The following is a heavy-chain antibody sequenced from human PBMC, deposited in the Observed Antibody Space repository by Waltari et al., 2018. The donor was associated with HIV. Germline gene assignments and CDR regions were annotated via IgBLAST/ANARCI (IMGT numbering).Heavy chain of an antibody. J-gene: IGHJ4*02. D-gene: IGHD1-7*01. CDR3: ARGRNWNYPSQFDY. V-gene: IGHV4-39*07. CDR2: IYYRGST. Sequence: QPQLQESGPGLVKPSESLSLTCTVPGDSVGDSRYYWGWIRQPPGKGLECIGGIYYRGSTYYNPSLKSRVTISLDTSKNQFSLTLSSVAAADTAVYYCARGRNWNYPSQFDYWGQGTLVTVSS. CDR1: GDSVGDSRYY.